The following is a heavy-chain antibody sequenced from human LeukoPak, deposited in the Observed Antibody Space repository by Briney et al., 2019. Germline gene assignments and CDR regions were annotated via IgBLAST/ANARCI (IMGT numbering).Heavy chain of an antibody. CDR2: ISYDGSNK. V-gene: IGHV3-30*18. Sequence: GRSLRLSCAASGFTFSSYVMHWVRQAPGKGLEWVAVISYDGSNKYYADSVKGRFTISRDNSKNTLYLQMNSLRAEDTAVYYCAKEAPFSTMISHYWGQGTLVSVSS. D-gene: IGHD3-22*01. CDR1: GFTFSSYV. J-gene: IGHJ4*02. CDR3: AKEAPFSTMISHY.